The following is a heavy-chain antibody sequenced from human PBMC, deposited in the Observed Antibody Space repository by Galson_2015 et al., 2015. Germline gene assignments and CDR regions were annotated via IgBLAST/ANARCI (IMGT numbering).Heavy chain of an antibody. Sequence: SLRLSCAASGFPFSSYSMSWVRQAPGKGLEYISAISSNGGSTYYADSVKGRFTISRDNSKNTLFLQMSSLRTEDTAMYYCVKNVPNIVVAGVEHWGQGTLVTVSS. J-gene: IGHJ1*01. CDR1: GFPFSSYS. CDR2: ISSNGGST. CDR3: VKNVPNIVVAGVEH. V-gene: IGHV3-64D*06. D-gene: IGHD2-21*01.